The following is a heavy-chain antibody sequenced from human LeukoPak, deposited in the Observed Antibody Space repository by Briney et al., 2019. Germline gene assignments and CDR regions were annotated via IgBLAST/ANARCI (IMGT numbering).Heavy chain of an antibody. Sequence: GASVKVSWKASGGTFSSYAISWVRQAPGQGLEWMGGIIPIFGTANYAQKFQGRVTITADESTSTAYMELSSLRSEDTAVYYCATAYCGGDCYSYLDYWGQGTLVTVSS. CDR1: GGTFSSYA. D-gene: IGHD2-21*02. V-gene: IGHV1-69*13. CDR3: ATAYCGGDCYSYLDY. J-gene: IGHJ4*02. CDR2: IIPIFGTA.